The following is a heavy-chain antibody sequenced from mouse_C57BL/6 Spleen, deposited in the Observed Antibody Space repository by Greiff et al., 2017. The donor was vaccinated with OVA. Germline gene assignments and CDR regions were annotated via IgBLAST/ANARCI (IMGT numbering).Heavy chain of an antibody. Sequence: LVEPGASVKMSCKASGYTFTDYNMHWVKQSHGKSLEWIGYINPNNGGTSYNQKFKGKATLTVNKSSSTAYMELRSLTSEDSAVYYCARLGGYSDYWGQGTTLTVSS. CDR1: GYTFTDYN. J-gene: IGHJ2*01. V-gene: IGHV1-22*01. CDR2: INPNNGGT. D-gene: IGHD1-1*02. CDR3: ARLGGYSDY.